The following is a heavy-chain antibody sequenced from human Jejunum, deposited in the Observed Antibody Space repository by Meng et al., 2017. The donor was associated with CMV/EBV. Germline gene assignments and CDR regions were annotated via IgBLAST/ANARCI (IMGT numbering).Heavy chain of an antibody. V-gene: IGHV2-5*02. CDR3: AHRHRLRDFDY. J-gene: IGHJ4*02. CDR1: GFSLRPSEVG. CDR2: IYWDDDK. D-gene: IGHD4-17*01. Sequence: HINLKGVGPTLGQPTRTLTLSCSCLGFSLRPSEVGVGWIRQPQGKALEWLAVIYWDDDKRYSPSLKSRLTITNDTSKNQVVLTLTNIDPVDTATYYCAHRHRLRDFDYWGQGTLVTVSS.